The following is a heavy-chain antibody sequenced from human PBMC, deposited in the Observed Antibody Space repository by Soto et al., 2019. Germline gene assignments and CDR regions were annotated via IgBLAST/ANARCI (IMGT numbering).Heavy chain of an antibody. D-gene: IGHD1-26*01. CDR1: GFTFSSYA. CDR2: ISGSGGST. CDR3: AKAETYSGSPIDY. Sequence: GGSLRLSCAASGFTFSSYAMSWVRQAPGKGLEWVSTISGSGGSTYYADSVKGRFTISRDNSKNTLYLQMNSLRAEDTAVYYCAKAETYSGSPIDYWGQGTLVTVSS. V-gene: IGHV3-23*01. J-gene: IGHJ4*02.